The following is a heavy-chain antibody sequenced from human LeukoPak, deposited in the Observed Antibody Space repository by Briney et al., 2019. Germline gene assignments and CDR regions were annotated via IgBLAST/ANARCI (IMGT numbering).Heavy chain of an antibody. CDR3: ARGYSSPSWFDP. D-gene: IGHD6-13*01. Sequence: PSETLSLTCTVSGGSISSGSYYWCWIRQPAGKGLEWIGRIYTSGSTNYNPSLKSRVTISVDTSKNQFSLKLSSVTAADTAVYYCARGYSSPSWFDPWGQGTLVTVSS. CDR2: IYTSGST. V-gene: IGHV4-61*02. J-gene: IGHJ5*02. CDR1: GGSISSGSYY.